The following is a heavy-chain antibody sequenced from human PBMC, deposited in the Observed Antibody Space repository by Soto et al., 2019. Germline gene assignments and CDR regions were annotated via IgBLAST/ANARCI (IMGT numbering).Heavy chain of an antibody. V-gene: IGHV3-48*02. D-gene: IGHD6-13*01. CDR2: ISGSSDTI. CDR3: ARDHGGSTWFVGIYYYFGVDV. Sequence: EVQLVESGGGLVQPGGSLRLSCAASGFTLSSYNMNWVRQAPGKGLEWVSYISGSSDTIYYADSVKGRFTISRDTAKNSLYLQMDSLRDEDKAVYYCARDHGGSTWFVGIYYYFGVDVWGQGTTVTVSS. J-gene: IGHJ6*02. CDR1: GFTLSSYN.